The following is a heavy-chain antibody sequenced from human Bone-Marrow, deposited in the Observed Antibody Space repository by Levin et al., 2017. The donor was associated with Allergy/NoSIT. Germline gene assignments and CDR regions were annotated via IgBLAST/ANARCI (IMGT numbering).Heavy chain of an antibody. Sequence: GESLKISCAASGFIFSGSTMHWVRQASGKGLEWVGRIRSKANNYATAYDGSVNGRFTISRDDSKNTAYLQMNSLKTEDTAVYYCTRGSYSGSYYGIDFWGQGTLVTVSS. V-gene: IGHV3-73*01. D-gene: IGHD1-26*01. CDR2: IRSKANNYAT. J-gene: IGHJ4*02. CDR3: TRGSYSGSYYGIDF. CDR1: GFIFSGST.